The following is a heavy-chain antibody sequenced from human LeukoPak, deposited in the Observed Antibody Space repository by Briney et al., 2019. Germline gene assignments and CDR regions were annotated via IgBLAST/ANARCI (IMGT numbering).Heavy chain of an antibody. CDR2: ISAYNGNT. Sequence: ASVKVSCKASGYTFTGYYMHWVRQAPGQGLEWMGWISAYNGNTNYAQKLQGRVTMTTDTSTSTAYMELRSLRSDDTAVYYCARLGAAAGTSDAFDIWGQGTMVTVSS. V-gene: IGHV1-18*04. CDR1: GYTFTGYY. CDR3: ARLGAAAGTSDAFDI. D-gene: IGHD6-13*01. J-gene: IGHJ3*02.